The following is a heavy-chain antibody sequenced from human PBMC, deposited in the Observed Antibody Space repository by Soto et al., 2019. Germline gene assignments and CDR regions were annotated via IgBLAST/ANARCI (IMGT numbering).Heavy chain of an antibody. CDR1: GFTFSDYY. J-gene: IGHJ5*02. CDR2: ISSSSSYT. D-gene: IGHD3-10*01. Sequence: QVQLVESGGGLLKHGGSLRLSCPASGFTFSDYYMSWIRHAPGKGLEWVSYISSSSSYTNYADSVKGRFTISRDNAKNSLYLQMNSLRAEDTAVYYCARDHYGPGWFDPWGQGTLVTVSS. V-gene: IGHV3-11*05. CDR3: ARDHYGPGWFDP.